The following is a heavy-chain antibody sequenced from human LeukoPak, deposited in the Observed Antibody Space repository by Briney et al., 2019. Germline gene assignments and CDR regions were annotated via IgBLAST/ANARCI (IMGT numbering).Heavy chain of an antibody. V-gene: IGHV4-59*12. Sequence: SETLSLTCTVSGGSISSYYWSWIRQPPGKGLEWIGYIYYSGSTDYNPSLKSRVTISVDTSKNQFSLRLSSVTAADTAVYYCARDFGGGDAYSYGYELDYWGRGTLVTVSS. CDR2: IYYSGST. D-gene: IGHD5-18*01. J-gene: IGHJ4*02. CDR1: GGSISSYY. CDR3: ARDFGGGDAYSYGYELDY.